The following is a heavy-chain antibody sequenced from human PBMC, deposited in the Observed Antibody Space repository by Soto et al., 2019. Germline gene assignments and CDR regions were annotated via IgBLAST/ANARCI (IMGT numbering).Heavy chain of an antibody. D-gene: IGHD3-22*01. CDR3: ARVGPAHYYDSSGYYSPLDY. CDR1: GDTFSSYA. CDR2: IIPMFGTA. V-gene: IGHV1-69*01. J-gene: IGHJ4*02. Sequence: QVQLVQSGAEVKKPGSSVKVSCKASGDTFSSYAINWVRQAPGQALEWMGGIIPMFGTANYAQKFKGRVTITAGESTSTVYMELSSLRAEDTAVYYCARVGPAHYYDSSGYYSPLDYWGQGTLVTVSS.